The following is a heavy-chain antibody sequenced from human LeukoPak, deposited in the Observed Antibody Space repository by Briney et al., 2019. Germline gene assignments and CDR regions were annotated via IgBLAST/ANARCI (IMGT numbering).Heavy chain of an antibody. CDR2: INHSGST. J-gene: IGHJ4*02. CDR3: ARSYYYDSNIDY. V-gene: IGHV4-34*01. Sequence: SETLSLTCAVYGGSFSGYYWSWIRQPPGKGLEWIGEINHSGSTNYNPSLKSRVTISVDTSKNQFSLKLSSVTAADTAVYYCARSYYYDSNIDYWGQGTLVTDSS. CDR1: GGSFSGYY. D-gene: IGHD3-22*01.